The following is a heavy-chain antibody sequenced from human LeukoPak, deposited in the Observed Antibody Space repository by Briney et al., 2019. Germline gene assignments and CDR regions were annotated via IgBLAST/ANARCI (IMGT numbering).Heavy chain of an antibody. CDR1: GFTFSSYA. J-gene: IGHJ4*02. CDR2: ISGSGGST. D-gene: IGHD6-19*01. V-gene: IGHV3-23*01. CDR3: AKAGQWLLSYFDY. Sequence: GGSLRLSCAASGFTFSSYAMSWVRQAPGNGLEWVSAISGSGGSTYYADSVKGRFTISRDNSKNTLYLQMNSLRAEDTAVYYCAKAGQWLLSYFDYWGQGTLVTVSS.